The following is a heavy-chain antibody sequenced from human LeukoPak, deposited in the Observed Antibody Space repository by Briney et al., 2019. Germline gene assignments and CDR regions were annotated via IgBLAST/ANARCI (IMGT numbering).Heavy chain of an antibody. CDR3: ARSDSSGWYV. J-gene: IGHJ4*02. D-gene: IGHD6-19*01. CDR2: ISYDGSNK. V-gene: IGHV3-30*04. Sequence: PGRSLRLSCAASGFTFSSYAMHWVRQAPGKGLEWVAVISYDGSNKYYADSVKGRFTISRDNSKNTLYLQMNSLRAKDTAVYYCARSDSSGWYVWGQGTLVTVSS. CDR1: GFTFSSYA.